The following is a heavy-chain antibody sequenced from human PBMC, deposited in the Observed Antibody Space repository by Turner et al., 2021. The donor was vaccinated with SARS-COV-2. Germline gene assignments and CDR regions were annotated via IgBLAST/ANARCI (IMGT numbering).Heavy chain of an antibody. Sequence: QVQLVQSGAEVKQPGASGKVSCKISGYTLTELSMYWVRQAPGKGLEWMGGFDPEDGETIYAQNFQGRVTMTEDTSTDTAYMELSSLRSEDTAVYFCATGYQLRVNWFDPWGQGTLVTVSS. CDR2: FDPEDGET. CDR3: ATGYQLRVNWFDP. J-gene: IGHJ5*02. V-gene: IGHV1-24*01. CDR1: GYTLTELS. D-gene: IGHD2-2*01.